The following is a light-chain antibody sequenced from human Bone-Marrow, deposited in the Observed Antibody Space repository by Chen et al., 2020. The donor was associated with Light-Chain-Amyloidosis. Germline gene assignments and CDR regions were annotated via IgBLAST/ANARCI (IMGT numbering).Light chain of an antibody. V-gene: IGLV2-11*01. CDR2: DVN. CDR3: DSYAGSYTL. J-gene: IGLJ2*01. Sequence: QSALTQPRSVSGSPGQSVTISCTGTHSDVGGYNYVSWYQQYPGTDPKHMIYDVNKRPSGVPDRFSGSKSGITAARTISGLQAEDEADYYCDSYAGSYTLFGGGTKLTVL. CDR1: HSDVGGYNY.